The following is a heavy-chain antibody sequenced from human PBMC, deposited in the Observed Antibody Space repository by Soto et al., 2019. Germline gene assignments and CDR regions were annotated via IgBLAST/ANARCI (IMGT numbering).Heavy chain of an antibody. CDR3: ARSLVDSSSNDLDY. Sequence: ASVKVSCKASGYTFSSYAMHWVRQAPGQRLEWMGWINAGNGDTKYSQKFQGRVTITRDTSASTAYMELSSLRSEDTAVYYCARSLVDSSSNDLDYWGQGTLVTVSS. D-gene: IGHD6-6*01. J-gene: IGHJ4*02. CDR2: INAGNGDT. V-gene: IGHV1-3*01. CDR1: GYTFSSYA.